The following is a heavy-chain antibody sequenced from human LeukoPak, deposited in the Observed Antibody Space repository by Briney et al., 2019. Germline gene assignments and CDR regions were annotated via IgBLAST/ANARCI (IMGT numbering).Heavy chain of an antibody. Sequence: ASVTVSFTASGYTFTSYYMHWVRQAPGQGLEWMGIINPSGGSTSYAQKFQGRVTMTRDTSTSTVYMELSSLRSEDTAVYYCARDIHGDYPDYWGQGTLVTVSS. D-gene: IGHD4-17*01. CDR1: GYTFTSYY. CDR3: ARDIHGDYPDY. J-gene: IGHJ4*02. CDR2: INPSGGST. V-gene: IGHV1-46*01.